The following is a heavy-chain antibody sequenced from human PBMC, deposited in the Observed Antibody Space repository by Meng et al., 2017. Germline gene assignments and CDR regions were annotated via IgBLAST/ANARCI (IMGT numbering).Heavy chain of an antibody. Sequence: GESLKISCAASGFTFSSHWMTWVRQAPGKGLEWVANIKEDGSEKFYVDSVKGRFTISRDNAKNSLYLQMNSLRAEDTAVYYCARARYDYVWGSYRYRVLDYWGQGTLVTVSS. D-gene: IGHD3-16*02. CDR1: GFTFSSHW. J-gene: IGHJ4*02. V-gene: IGHV3-7*01. CDR2: IKEDGSEK. CDR3: ARARYDYVWGSYRYRVLDY.